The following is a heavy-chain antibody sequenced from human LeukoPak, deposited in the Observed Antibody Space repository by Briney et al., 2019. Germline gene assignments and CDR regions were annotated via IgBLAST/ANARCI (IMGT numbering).Heavy chain of an antibody. CDR1: GFNFDDYV. V-gene: IGHV3-20*04. CDR3: ARSMWEYYYDSSGYFDY. CDR2: INWNGGSR. Sequence: GGSLRLSCAASGFNFDDYVMTWVRQAPGKGLEWVSGINWNGGSRGYADSVKGRFTISRDNAKNSLYLQMNSLRAEDTAVYYCARSMWEYYYDSSGYFDYWGQGTLVTVSS. J-gene: IGHJ4*02. D-gene: IGHD3-22*01.